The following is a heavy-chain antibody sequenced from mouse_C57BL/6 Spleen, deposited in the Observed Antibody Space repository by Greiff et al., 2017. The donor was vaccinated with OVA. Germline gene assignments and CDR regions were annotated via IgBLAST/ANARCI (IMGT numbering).Heavy chain of an antibody. Sequence: EVMLVESGGDLVKPGGSLKLSCAASGFTFSSYGMSWVRQTPDKRLEWVATISSGGSYTYYPASVKGRLTISRNNATNTLYRKMSSLKSEETAMYYGARLTTYLDYGGQGTTLTVSS. D-gene: IGHD1-1*01. CDR3: ARLTTYLDY. J-gene: IGHJ2*01. V-gene: IGHV5-6*01. CDR2: ISSGGSYT. CDR1: GFTFSSYG.